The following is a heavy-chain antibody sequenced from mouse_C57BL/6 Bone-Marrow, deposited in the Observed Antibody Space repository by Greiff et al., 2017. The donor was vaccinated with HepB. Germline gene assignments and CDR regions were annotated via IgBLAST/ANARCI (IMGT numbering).Heavy chain of an antibody. J-gene: IGHJ2*01. Sequence: QVQLQQSGAELVKPGASVKLSCKASGYTFTSYWMHWVKQRPGQGLEWIGMIHPNSRSTNYNEKFKSKATLTVDKSSSTAYMQLSSLTSEDSAVYYCGGSAQQDYWGQGTTLTVSS. V-gene: IGHV1-64*01. CDR2: IHPNSRST. CDR1: GYTFTSYW. CDR3: GGSAQQDY.